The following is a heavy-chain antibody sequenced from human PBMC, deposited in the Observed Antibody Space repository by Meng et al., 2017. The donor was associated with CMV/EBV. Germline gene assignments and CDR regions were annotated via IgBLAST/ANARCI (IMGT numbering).Heavy chain of an antibody. CDR3: AKDFRDIVVVPAAEQNYYYGMDV. CDR2: ISWNSGSI. V-gene: IGHV3-9*01. CDR1: GFTFDDYA. Sequence: SLKISCAASGFTFDDYAMHWVRQAPGKGLEWVSGISWNSGSIGYADSVKGRFTISRDNAKNSLYLQMNSLRAEDTAVYYCAKDFRDIVVVPAAEQNYYYGMDVWGQGTTVTVSS. D-gene: IGHD2-2*01. J-gene: IGHJ6*02.